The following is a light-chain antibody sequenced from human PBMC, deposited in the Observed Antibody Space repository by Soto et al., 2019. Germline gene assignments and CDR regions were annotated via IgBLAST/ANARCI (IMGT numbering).Light chain of an antibody. CDR2: KAS. V-gene: IGKV1-5*03. J-gene: IGKJ4*01. Sequence: DIQMTQSPPTLPASAGDRVTITCRASQSIGSWLAWHQQEPGKAPKLLIYKASSLESGVPSRFSGSGSGTEFTLSISSLQPDDSATYYCQQYDSYPLTFGGGTKVDIK. CDR1: QSIGSW. CDR3: QQYDSYPLT.